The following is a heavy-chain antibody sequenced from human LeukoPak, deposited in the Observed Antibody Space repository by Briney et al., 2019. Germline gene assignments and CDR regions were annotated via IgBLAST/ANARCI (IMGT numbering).Heavy chain of an antibody. CDR3: AKDGKKWQEPLES. Sequence: GGTLRISCAASGFTFSSYGMHWVRQAPGKGLEWVAVISYDGSNKFYPDSVKGRFTISRDNSNLYLQMNSLRAEDTAVYYCAKDGKKWQEPLESWGQGTLVIVSS. CDR2: ISYDGSNK. CDR1: GFTFSSYG. J-gene: IGHJ4*02. V-gene: IGHV3-30*18. D-gene: IGHD1-14*01.